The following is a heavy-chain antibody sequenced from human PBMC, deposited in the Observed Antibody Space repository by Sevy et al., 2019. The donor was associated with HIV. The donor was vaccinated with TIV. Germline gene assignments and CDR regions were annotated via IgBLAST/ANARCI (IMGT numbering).Heavy chain of an antibody. CDR1: GFTFSSYS. CDR2: ISSSSSTI. CDR3: ARDGALVVVAAAKRYYYYGMDV. J-gene: IGHJ6*02. V-gene: IGHV3-48*02. Sequence: GGSLRLSCAASGFTFSSYSMNWVRQAPGKGLEWVSYISSSSSTIYYADSVKGRFTISRDNAKNSLYLQMNSLRDEDTAVYYCARDGALVVVAAAKRYYYYGMDVWGQGTTVTVSS. D-gene: IGHD2-15*01.